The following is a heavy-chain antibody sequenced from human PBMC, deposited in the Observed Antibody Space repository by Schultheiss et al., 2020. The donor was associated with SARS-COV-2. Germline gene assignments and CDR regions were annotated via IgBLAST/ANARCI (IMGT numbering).Heavy chain of an antibody. CDR3: ARGRRGEVPGAIGSY. J-gene: IGHJ4*02. D-gene: IGHD2-2*01. V-gene: IGHV3-30*04. CDR2: VSDVGNNK. CDR1: GFTFSSYA. Sequence: GESLKISCAASGFTFSSYAVHWVRQAPGKGLEWVAVVSDVGNNKYYADSVKGRFTVSRDNSKNAFYLQMNSLRTEDTAVYYCARGRRGEVPGAIGSYWGQGALVTGSS.